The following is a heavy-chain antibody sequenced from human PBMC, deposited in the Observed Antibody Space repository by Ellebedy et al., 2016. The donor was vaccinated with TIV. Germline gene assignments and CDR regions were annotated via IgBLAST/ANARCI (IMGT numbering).Heavy chain of an antibody. CDR3: TRGYSGSLYFDL. Sequence: GASLKISCVASCFTFSNYWMNWVRQAPGKGLEWVASIKYDGSEKLYVDSVTGRFTISNDNAKKALHLQVNRLGAEGTDVYFCTRGYSGSLYFDLWGRGALVTVSS. D-gene: IGHD1-26*01. V-gene: IGHV3-7*03. J-gene: IGHJ2*01. CDR1: CFTFSNYW. CDR2: IKYDGSEK.